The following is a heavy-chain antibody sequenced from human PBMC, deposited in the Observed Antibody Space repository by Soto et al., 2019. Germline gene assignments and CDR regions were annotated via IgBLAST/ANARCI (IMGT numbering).Heavy chain of an antibody. Sequence: QVQLQESGPGLVKPSQTLSLTCTVSGGSISSGGYYWSWIRQHPGKGLEWIGYIYNSGSTYYNPALQSRVTQSANTSKHPVPPKLNSVTAADTAVDFCARDPAPWGQGTPVTVAS. CDR3: ARDPAP. CDR2: IYNSGST. CDR1: GGSISSGGYY. J-gene: IGHJ5*02. V-gene: IGHV4-31*03.